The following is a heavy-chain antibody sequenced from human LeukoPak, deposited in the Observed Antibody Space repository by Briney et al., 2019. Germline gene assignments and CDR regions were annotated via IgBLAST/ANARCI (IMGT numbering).Heavy chain of an antibody. Sequence: ASVKVSCKASGYTFTSYGISWVRQAPGQGLEWLGWISGYSGDTKYAQKFQGRVTMTTETSTTTAYMELRSLRSDDTAVYYCARGTQLNAFDIWGQGTMVTVSS. CDR3: ARGTQLNAFDI. D-gene: IGHD6-13*01. J-gene: IGHJ3*02. CDR1: GYTFTSYG. V-gene: IGHV1-18*01. CDR2: ISGYSGDT.